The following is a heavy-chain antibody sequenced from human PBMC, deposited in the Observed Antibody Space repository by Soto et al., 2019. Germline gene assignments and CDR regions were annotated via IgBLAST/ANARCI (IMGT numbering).Heavy chain of an antibody. J-gene: IGHJ4*02. V-gene: IGHV5-51*01. Sequence: SPKVSCKASGXSVSSYGIGGVRQMHGKGLEWMGIVYHSDSDTRYSPSFEGQVTIAADKSVTTHYLQWRNMKASDSAMYYCAKHDAGGVAVDYPGQGTLGTVSS. CDR3: AKHDAGGVAVDY. CDR1: GXSVSSYG. D-gene: IGHD3-16*01. CDR2: VYHSDSDT.